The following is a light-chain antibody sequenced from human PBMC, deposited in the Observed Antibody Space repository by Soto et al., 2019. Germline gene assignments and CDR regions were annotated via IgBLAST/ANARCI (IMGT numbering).Light chain of an antibody. J-gene: IGLJ2*01. CDR1: SSDVGGYNY. CDR3: TSYTSNSTLV. Sequence: QPVLTQPASVSGSPGQSITISCTGTSSDVGGYNYVSWYQQHPDKAPKLMIYEVNNRPSGVSNRFSGSKSVNTASLTISGLQAEDEADYYCTSYTSNSTLVFGGGTKLTVL. CDR2: EVN. V-gene: IGLV2-14*01.